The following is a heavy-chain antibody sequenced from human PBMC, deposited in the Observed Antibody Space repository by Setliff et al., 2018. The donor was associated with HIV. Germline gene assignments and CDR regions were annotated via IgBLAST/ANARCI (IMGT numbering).Heavy chain of an antibody. V-gene: IGHV3-23*01. CDR3: AKTREINNFWSGIDY. D-gene: IGHD3-3*01. Sequence: PGGSLRLSCAASGFTFSTYAMGWVRQAPGKGLEWVSTVGAVGGPTHYAESVKGRFTISKDNSKNALYLQMSSLREEDTAVYYCAKTREINNFWSGIDYWGQGTLVTVSS. CDR1: GFTFSTYA. J-gene: IGHJ4*02. CDR2: VGAVGGPT.